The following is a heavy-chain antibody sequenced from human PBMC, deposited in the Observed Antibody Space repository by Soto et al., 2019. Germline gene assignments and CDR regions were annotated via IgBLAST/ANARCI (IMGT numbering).Heavy chain of an antibody. CDR1: GYTFTSYG. CDR2: ISAYNGNT. V-gene: IGHV1-18*01. CDR3: ARDNALLLVAGSAFDI. J-gene: IGHJ3*02. Sequence: ASVKVSCKASGYTFTSYGISWVRQAPGQGLEWMGWISAYNGNTNYAQKLQGRVTMTTDTSTSTAYMELRSLRSDDTAVYYCARDNALLLVAGSAFDIWGQGTMVTVSS. D-gene: IGHD6-19*01.